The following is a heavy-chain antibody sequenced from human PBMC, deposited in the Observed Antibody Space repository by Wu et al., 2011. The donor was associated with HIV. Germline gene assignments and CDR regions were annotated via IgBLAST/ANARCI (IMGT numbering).Heavy chain of an antibody. J-gene: IGHJ4*01. CDR3: ARDGAADHITSYFDY. CDR1: GGSFNDYA. D-gene: IGHD1-20*01. CDR2: IIPIFDTP. Sequence: QVQLVQSGPEVKKPGSSVKVSCRASGGSFNDYAISWVRQAPGQGLEWMGRIIPIFDTPTYAQRFQDRITLTADKSTGTAFLELSSLTSEDTAVYYCARDGAADHITSYFDYWGPGTLVIVSS. V-gene: IGHV1-69*08.